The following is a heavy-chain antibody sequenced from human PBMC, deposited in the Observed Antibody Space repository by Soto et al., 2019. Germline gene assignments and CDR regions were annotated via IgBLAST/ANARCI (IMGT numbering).Heavy chain of an antibody. CDR1: GFTFSSYG. D-gene: IGHD6-13*01. J-gene: IGHJ4*02. CDR3: ATRMGGAAGETDY. V-gene: IGHV3-23*01. CDR2: LTASGGTT. Sequence: PGGSLRLSCAASGFTFSSYGMSWVRQAPGKGLEWVSGLTASGGTTYYADSVRGRFTISRDNSKDTLYLQLNSLRADDTAVYYCATRMGGAAGETDYWGQGTLVTVSS.